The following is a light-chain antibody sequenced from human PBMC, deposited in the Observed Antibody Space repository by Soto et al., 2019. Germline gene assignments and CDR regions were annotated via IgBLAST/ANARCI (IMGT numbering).Light chain of an antibody. CDR2: EVS. Sequence: QSALTQPASVSGSPGQSITISCTGTSSDVGGYNYVSWYQQHPGKAPKFMIYEVSNRPSGVSSRFSGSKSGNTASLTISGLQAEDEADYYCSSYTSSSTPWVFGGGTKLTVL. V-gene: IGLV2-14*01. J-gene: IGLJ3*02. CDR3: SSYTSSSTPWV. CDR1: SSDVGGYNY.